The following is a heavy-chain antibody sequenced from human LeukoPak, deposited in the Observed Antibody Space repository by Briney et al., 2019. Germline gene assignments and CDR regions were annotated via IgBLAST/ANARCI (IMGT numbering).Heavy chain of an antibody. CDR1: GFTFSSYE. CDR3: TTDLSMIAYYYYYMDV. J-gene: IGHJ6*03. D-gene: IGHD3-22*01. Sequence: GGSLRLSCAASGFTFSSYEMNWVRQAPGKGLEWASYISSSGRTTYYADSLKGRFTISRDNAKNSLYLQMNSLRAEDTAMYYCTTDLSMIAYYYYYMDVWGKGTTVTISS. V-gene: IGHV3-48*03. CDR2: ISSSGRTT.